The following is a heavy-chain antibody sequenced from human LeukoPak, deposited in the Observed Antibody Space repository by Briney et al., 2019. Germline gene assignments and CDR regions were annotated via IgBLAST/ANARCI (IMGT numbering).Heavy chain of an antibody. CDR2: MNPNSGNT. V-gene: IGHV1-8*01. CDR1: GYTFTSYD. CDR3: ARGPTYQGVIDY. D-gene: IGHD2/OR15-2a*01. J-gene: IGHJ4*02. Sequence: ASVKVSCKASGYTFTSYDINWVRQATGQGLEWMGWMNPNSGNTGYAQKFQGRVTMTRNISISTAYMELSSLRSEDTAVYYCARGPTYQGVIDYWGQGTLVTVSS.